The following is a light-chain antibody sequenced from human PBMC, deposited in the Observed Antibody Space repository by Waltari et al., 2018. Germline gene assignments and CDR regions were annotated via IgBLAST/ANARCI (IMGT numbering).Light chain of an antibody. CDR3: SSRDSGAHRHV. Sequence: SSELTQDPAVSVALGQTVRITCQGNGLRSYYATWYQQKAGQAPILVIYGQNNRPSGIPDRFSGSYSGRTASLTITGAQAEDEADYYCSSRDSGAHRHVFGTGTKVTVL. CDR1: GLRSYY. J-gene: IGLJ1*01. CDR2: GQN. V-gene: IGLV3-19*01.